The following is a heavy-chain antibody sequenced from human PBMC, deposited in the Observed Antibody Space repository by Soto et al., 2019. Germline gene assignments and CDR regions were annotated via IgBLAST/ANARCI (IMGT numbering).Heavy chain of an antibody. V-gene: IGHV1-18*01. CDR1: GYTFTNYG. CDR2: NTPYNGNT. J-gene: IGHJ4*02. Sequence: QVQVVQSGTEVKKPGASVKVSCKASGYTFTNYGISWVRQAPGQGLEWMGWNTPYNGNTNYAQNLQGRVTMTTDTTTSTAYMELRSRRSDDTAVYYCARGEGFLDYWGQGTLVTVSP. D-gene: IGHD1-26*01. CDR3: ARGEGFLDY.